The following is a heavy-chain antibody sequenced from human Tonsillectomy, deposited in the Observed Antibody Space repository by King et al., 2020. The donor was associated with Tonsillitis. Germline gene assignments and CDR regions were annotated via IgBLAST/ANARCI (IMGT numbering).Heavy chain of an antibody. V-gene: IGHV3-30*18. Sequence: VQLVESGGGVVQPGRSLRLSCAASGFTFTSYGMHWVRQAPGKGLEWVAGISYDGSNKNYADSVKGRFTISRDNSKNTLYLQMNSLRAEDTAVYYCAKDPSPPYGLWGQGTLVTVSS. CDR2: ISYDGSNK. J-gene: IGHJ4*02. CDR3: AKDPSPPYGL. D-gene: IGHD4-17*01. CDR1: GFTFTSYG.